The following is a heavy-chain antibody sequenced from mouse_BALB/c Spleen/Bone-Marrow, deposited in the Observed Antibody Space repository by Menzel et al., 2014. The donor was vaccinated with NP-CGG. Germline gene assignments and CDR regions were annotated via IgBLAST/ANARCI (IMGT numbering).Heavy chain of an antibody. CDR3: ERKKSKVGFWFAY. CDR1: GFTFTSYC. D-gene: IGHD1-3*01. Sequence: QVQLQQSGAELVRPGASVKLSCTASGFTFTSYCMTWVQQRPGQGLEWIGTIDPSDSDTHYNQMFKDKATLTVDKSSNTDYMQLRRLTSEESAVYSRERKKSKVGFWFAYWGQGTLVTVSA. V-gene: IGHV1-61*01. CDR2: IDPSDSDT. J-gene: IGHJ3*01.